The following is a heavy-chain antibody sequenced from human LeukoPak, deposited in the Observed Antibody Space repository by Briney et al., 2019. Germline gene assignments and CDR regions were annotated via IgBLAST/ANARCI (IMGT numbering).Heavy chain of an antibody. D-gene: IGHD3-10*01. CDR2: IIPILGTA. CDR1: GGTFSSYA. Sequence: GSSVKVSCKASGGTFSSYAISWVRQAPGQGLEWMGRIIPILGTANYAQKFQGRVTITADESTSTAYMELSSLRSEDTAVYYCARATIPNYYGSGSYFDYWGQGTLVTVSS. V-gene: IGHV1-69*11. CDR3: ARATIPNYYGSGSYFDY. J-gene: IGHJ4*02.